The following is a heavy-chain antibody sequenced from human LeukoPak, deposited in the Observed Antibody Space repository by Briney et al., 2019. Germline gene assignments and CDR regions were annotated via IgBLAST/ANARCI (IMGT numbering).Heavy chain of an antibody. CDR1: GFTFSSYA. CDR2: IRGSGDST. CDR3: AKERMYNNGWFSP. D-gene: IGHD1-14*01. J-gene: IGHJ5*02. Sequence: GGSLRLSCAASGFTFSSYAMSWVRQAPGKGLEWVSAIRGSGDSTYYADSVKGRFTISRDNSKDTLYLQMDSLRAEDTAVYYCAKERMYNNGWFSPWGQGTLVTVSS. V-gene: IGHV3-23*01.